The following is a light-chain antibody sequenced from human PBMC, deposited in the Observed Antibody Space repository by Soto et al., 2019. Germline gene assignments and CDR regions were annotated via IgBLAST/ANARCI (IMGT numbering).Light chain of an antibody. CDR1: SNDLAVYNY. CDR2: RVN. V-gene: IGLV2-14*01. CDR3: SSYTSTRTLTYV. Sequence: QSALTQPASVSGSPGQAITLSCTGTSNDLAVYNYDSWYQQHPGKAPKLVIYRVNKRPSGVSSRFPGSKSGNTASLTISGPQPDAEADSYYSSYTSTRTLTYVFGTGTKVTVL. J-gene: IGLJ1*01.